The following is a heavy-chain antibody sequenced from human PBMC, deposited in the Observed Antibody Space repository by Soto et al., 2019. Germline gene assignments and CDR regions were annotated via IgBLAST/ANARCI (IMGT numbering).Heavy chain of an antibody. V-gene: IGHV1-69*13. CDR2: IIHIFGTA. Sequence: SVPVSCTASGRTFSSDAMSWVREAHGQGLEWMGGIIHIFGTANYAQKFQGRVKITADESTSTAYMELSSLRSEDTAVYYCARDITIFGVVIVPAFDIWGQGTMVTVPS. J-gene: IGHJ3*02. CDR1: GRTFSSDA. D-gene: IGHD3-3*01. CDR3: ARDITIFGVVIVPAFDI.